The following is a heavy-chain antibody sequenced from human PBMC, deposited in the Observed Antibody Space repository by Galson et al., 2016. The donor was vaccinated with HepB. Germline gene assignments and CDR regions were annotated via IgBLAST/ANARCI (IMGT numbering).Heavy chain of an antibody. D-gene: IGHD1-26*01. J-gene: IGHJ5*02. Sequence: SLRLSCAASGFTFSNYAMSWVRQAPGKGLEWVSGITGSGGSTYYADSVKGRFTISRDKSNNTVFLQMDSLRVEDTAVYYCAKAVHGGSPRPHSWGQGILVTVSS. CDR2: ITGSGGST. CDR3: AKAVHGGSPRPHS. V-gene: IGHV3-23*01. CDR1: GFTFSNYA.